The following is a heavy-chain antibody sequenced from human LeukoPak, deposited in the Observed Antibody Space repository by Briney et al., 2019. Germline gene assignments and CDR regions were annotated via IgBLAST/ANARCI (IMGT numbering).Heavy chain of an antibody. CDR1: GDSSSSSRYY. Sequence: SETLSLTCTVSGDSSSSSRYYWGWIRQPPGKGLEWVGSIPYSGGTYYNPSLKSRVTISVDTSKNQFSLKLSSVTAADTAVYYCARCKDYYVSGSYYKTFDYWGQGTLVTVSS. CDR2: IPYSGGT. V-gene: IGHV4-39*07. J-gene: IGHJ4*02. CDR3: ARCKDYYVSGSYYKTFDY. D-gene: IGHD3-10*01.